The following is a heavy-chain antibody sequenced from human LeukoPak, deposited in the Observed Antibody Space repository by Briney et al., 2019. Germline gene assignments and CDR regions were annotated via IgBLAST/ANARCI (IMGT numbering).Heavy chain of an antibody. J-gene: IGHJ4*02. CDR3: AKDLGD. CDR2: ISWNSGSI. Sequence: GGSLRLSCAASGFTFDDYAMHWVRQAPGKGLEWVSGISWNSGSIGYADSVKGRFTISRDNAKNSLYLQMISLRAEDTALYYCAKDLGDWGQGTLVTVSS. CDR1: GFTFDDYA. V-gene: IGHV3-9*01.